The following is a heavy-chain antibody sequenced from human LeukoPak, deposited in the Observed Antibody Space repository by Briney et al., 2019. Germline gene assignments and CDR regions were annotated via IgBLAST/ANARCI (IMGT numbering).Heavy chain of an antibody. Sequence: ASVKVSCKASVYTFTGYYMHWVRQAPGPGLEWMGWINLNSGGTNYAQKFQGRVNMTRHTSISTAYMEVSSRRSDDTAVYYCARERSGANSYGYWEYWGQGTLVTVSS. CDR3: ARERSGANSYGYWEY. D-gene: IGHD5-18*01. CDR1: VYTFTGYY. CDR2: INLNSGGT. J-gene: IGHJ4*02. V-gene: IGHV1-2*02.